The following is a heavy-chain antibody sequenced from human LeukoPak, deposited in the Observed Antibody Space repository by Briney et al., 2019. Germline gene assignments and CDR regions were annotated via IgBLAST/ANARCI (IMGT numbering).Heavy chain of an antibody. V-gene: IGHV3-11*04. J-gene: IGHJ4*02. CDR1: GFTFSDYY. D-gene: IGHD3-9*01. CDR2: ISTSGSFI. CDR3: ARVRDWSYDY. Sequence: PGGSLRLSCAASGFTFSDYYMSWIRQAPGKGLEWVSYISTSGSFIHYGDSVKGRFTISRDNAKNSPYLQMNTLRAEDTAVFYCARVRDWSYDYWGQGTLVTVSS.